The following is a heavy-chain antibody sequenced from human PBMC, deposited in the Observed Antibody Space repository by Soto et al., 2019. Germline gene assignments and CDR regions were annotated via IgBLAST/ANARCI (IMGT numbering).Heavy chain of an antibody. CDR2: INHSGGT. Sequence: PSETLSLTCAVYGGSFSDYYWSWIRQPPGKGLEWIGEINHSGGTNYNPSLKSRVTISVDTSKNQFSLKVSSVTAADTAVYYCARGVVRRVIIQYTSFFDYWGLGTLVTVS. D-gene: IGHD3-10*01. CDR3: ARGVVRRVIIQYTSFFDY. V-gene: IGHV4-34*01. J-gene: IGHJ4*02. CDR1: GGSFSDYY.